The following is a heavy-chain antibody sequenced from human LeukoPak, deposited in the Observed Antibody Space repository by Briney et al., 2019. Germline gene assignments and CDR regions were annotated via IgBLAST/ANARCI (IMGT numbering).Heavy chain of an antibody. Sequence: GGSLRLSCVASGFTFSTYWMSWVRQAPGKGLEWVANLKQDGSEKYYVDSVKGRFTISRDNAKNSLYLQMNSLRADDTAVYYCAREAFEYCSSSSCPSHFDYWGRGTLVTVSS. CDR3: AREAFEYCSSSSCPSHFDY. CDR1: GFTFSTYW. CDR2: LKQDGSEK. D-gene: IGHD2-2*01. V-gene: IGHV3-7*01. J-gene: IGHJ4*02.